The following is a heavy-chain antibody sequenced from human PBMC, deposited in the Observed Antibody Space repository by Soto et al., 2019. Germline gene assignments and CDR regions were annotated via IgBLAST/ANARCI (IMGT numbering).Heavy chain of an antibody. J-gene: IGHJ4*02. CDR1: GGSISSYY. Sequence: QVQLQESGPGLVKPSETLSLTCTVSGGSISSYYWSWIRQPPGKGLEWIGNIFDSGSTNYNPSLKSRVTISVDTSKTQFSLRVRSVTAADTAVYYCARVGAAAAPGYFDYWGQGTLVTVSS. CDR2: IFDSGST. V-gene: IGHV4-59*01. D-gene: IGHD6-13*01. CDR3: ARVGAAAAPGYFDY.